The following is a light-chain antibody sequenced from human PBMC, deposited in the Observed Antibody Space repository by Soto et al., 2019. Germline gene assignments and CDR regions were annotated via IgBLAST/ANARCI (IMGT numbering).Light chain of an antibody. CDR1: QSISSDH. Sequence: EIVLTQSPGILSLSPGERATLACRASQSISSDHLAWYQQRPGQSPRLLIYGASSRTTGVPDRFSGSGSGTDFTLTISRLEPEDFAVYYCQQYGSSPPLTFGGGTKVEIK. J-gene: IGKJ4*01. CDR2: GAS. CDR3: QQYGSSPPLT. V-gene: IGKV3-20*01.